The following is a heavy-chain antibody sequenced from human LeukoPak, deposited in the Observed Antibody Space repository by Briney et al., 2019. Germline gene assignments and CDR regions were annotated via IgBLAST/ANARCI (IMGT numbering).Heavy chain of an antibody. V-gene: IGHV4-34*01. Sequence: PSETLSLTCAVYGGSFSGYYWSWIRQPPGKGLEWIGEINHSGSTNYNPSLKSRVTISVDTSKNQFSLKLSSVTAADTAVYYCARGLRGYSGYQFDYWGQGTLVTVSS. CDR2: INHSGST. CDR1: GGSFSGYY. D-gene: IGHD5-12*01. J-gene: IGHJ4*02. CDR3: ARGLRGYSGYQFDY.